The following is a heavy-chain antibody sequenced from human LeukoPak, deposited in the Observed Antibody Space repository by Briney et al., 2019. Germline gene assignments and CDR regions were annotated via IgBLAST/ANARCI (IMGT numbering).Heavy chain of an antibody. CDR3: AKDSFLYSSSWYYFDY. CDR1: GFTFDDYA. D-gene: IGHD6-13*01. CDR2: SSWNSGSI. V-gene: IGHV3-9*01. J-gene: IGHJ4*02. Sequence: PGGSLRLSCAASGFTFDDYAMHWVRQAPGKGLEWVSGSSWNSGSIGYADSVKGRFTISRDNAKNSLYLQMNSLRAEDTALYYCAKDSFLYSSSWYYFDYWGQGTLVTVSS.